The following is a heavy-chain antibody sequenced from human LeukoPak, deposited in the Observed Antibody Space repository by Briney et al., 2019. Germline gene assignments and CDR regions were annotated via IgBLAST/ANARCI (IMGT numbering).Heavy chain of an antibody. CDR3: ARDLFTVTKGFDI. Sequence: PSETLSLTCTVSGDSFSSHYWTWIRQPPGKGLEWIGYISYIGSTNYNPSLKSRVTISIDTSKNQFSLKLSSVTAADTAVYYCARDLFTVTKGFDIWGQGTMFSVSS. CDR1: GDSFSSHY. CDR2: ISYIGST. V-gene: IGHV4-59*11. J-gene: IGHJ3*02. D-gene: IGHD4-17*01.